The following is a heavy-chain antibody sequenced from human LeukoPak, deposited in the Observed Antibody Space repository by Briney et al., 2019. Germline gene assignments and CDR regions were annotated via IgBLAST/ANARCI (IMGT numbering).Heavy chain of an antibody. D-gene: IGHD3-10*01. CDR2: IYHSEST. Sequence: SQTLSLTCADSGGSISSGDYSWSWIRQPPGKGLEWIGYIYHSESTYYNPSLKRRVTTSVDRSKNQFSLKLSSVTTADTAVYYCARANGYYGSGIPYFDYWGQGTLVTVSS. CDR1: GGSISSGDYS. CDR3: ARANGYYGSGIPYFDY. V-gene: IGHV4-30-2*01. J-gene: IGHJ4*02.